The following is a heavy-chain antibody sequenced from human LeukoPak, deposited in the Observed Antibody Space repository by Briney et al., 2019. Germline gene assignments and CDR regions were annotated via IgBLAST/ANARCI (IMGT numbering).Heavy chain of an antibody. V-gene: IGHV3-23*01. CDR1: GFTFSNYA. J-gene: IGHJ4*02. CDR2: ISGSGDST. Sequence: GGSLRLSCAASGFTFSNYAMRWVRQAPGKGLEWVSGISGSGDSTYYADSVKGRFTISRDNSKNTLYLQMNSLRAEDTAVYYCAKGVKTVVVITPIDYWGQGTLVTVSS. CDR3: AKGVKTVVVITPIDY. D-gene: IGHD3-22*01.